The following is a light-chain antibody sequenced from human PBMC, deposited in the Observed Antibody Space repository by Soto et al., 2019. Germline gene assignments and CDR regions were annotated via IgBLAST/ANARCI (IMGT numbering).Light chain of an antibody. V-gene: IGLV1-40*01. CDR3: QTYDNGLSGYV. CDR1: SSNIGAPYD. Sequence: QSVLTQPPSVSGAPGQRVTISCTGSSSNIGAPYDVHWYQQLPGTAPKLLIYANDNRPSGVPDRFSGSKSGTSASLAITGLQAEDEADYYCQTYDNGLSGYVFGVGTKLTVL. J-gene: IGLJ1*01. CDR2: AND.